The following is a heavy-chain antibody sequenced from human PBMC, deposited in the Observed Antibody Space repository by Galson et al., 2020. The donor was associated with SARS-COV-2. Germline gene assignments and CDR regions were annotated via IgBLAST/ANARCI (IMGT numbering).Heavy chain of an antibody. J-gene: IGHJ4*02. Sequence: SETLSLTCTVSGYSISSGYFWGWIRQPPGKGLEWIGSIYHGGSTYYNPSLKSRVTISVDTSKNQFSLKLSSVTAADTAVDYCATYSVVVVAPTPLRADYWGQGALVTVSS. D-gene: IGHD2-15*01. CDR1: GYSISSGYF. CDR3: ATYSVVVVAPTPLRADY. V-gene: IGHV4-38-2*02. CDR2: IYHGGST.